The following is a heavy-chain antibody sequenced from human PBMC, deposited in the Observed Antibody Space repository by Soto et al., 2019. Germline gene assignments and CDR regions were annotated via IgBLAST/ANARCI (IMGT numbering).Heavy chain of an antibody. CDR3: AHRRTYYDILTQTYCHYGMDV. CDR1: GFSLSTSGVG. V-gene: IGHV2-5*02. CDR2: IYWDDDK. J-gene: IGHJ6*02. Sequence: QITLKESGPTLVKPTQTLTLTCTFSGFSLSTSGVGVSWIRQPPGKALEWLALIYWDDDKRYSPSLKSRLTITKDTSKNQVVLTMTTMDPVDTATYYCAHRRTYYDILTQTYCHYGMDVWGQGTTVTVSS. D-gene: IGHD3-9*01.